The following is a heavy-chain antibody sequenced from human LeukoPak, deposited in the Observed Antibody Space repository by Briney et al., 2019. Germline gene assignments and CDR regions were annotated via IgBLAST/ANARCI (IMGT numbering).Heavy chain of an antibody. V-gene: IGHV3-21*01. D-gene: IGHD3-3*01. J-gene: IGHJ6*02. CDR1: GFTFSSYS. Sequence: TGGSLRLSCAASGFTFSSYSMNWVRQAPGKGLEWVSSISSSSSYIYYADSVKGRFTISRDNAKNSLYLQMNSLRAEDTAVYYCARDRGTFWSGYYTYYYYYGMDVWGQGTTVTVSS. CDR2: ISSSSSYI. CDR3: ARDRGTFWSGYYTYYYYYGMDV.